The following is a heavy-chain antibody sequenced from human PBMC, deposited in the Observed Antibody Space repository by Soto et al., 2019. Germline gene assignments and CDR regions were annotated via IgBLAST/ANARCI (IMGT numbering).Heavy chain of an antibody. CDR3: ARDPPYYWNDVGLADY. CDR2: IWYDGSNK. J-gene: IGHJ4*02. Sequence: QVQLVESGGGVVQPGRSLRLSCAASGFTFSSYGMHWVRQAPGKGLEWVAVIWYDGSNKYYADSVKGRFTISRDNSKNMLYLQMNSLRAEDTAGYYCARDPPYYWNDVGLADYWCQGTLVTVSS. D-gene: IGHD1-1*01. CDR1: GFTFSSYG. V-gene: IGHV3-33*01.